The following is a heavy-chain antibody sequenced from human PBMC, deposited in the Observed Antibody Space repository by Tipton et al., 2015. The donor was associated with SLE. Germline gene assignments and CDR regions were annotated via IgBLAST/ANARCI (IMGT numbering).Heavy chain of an antibody. D-gene: IGHD3-10*01. V-gene: IGHV3-30*02. J-gene: IGHJ4*02. Sequence: SLRLSCAASGFTFSAYDMHWVRQAPGKGLEWVTFIRYDGSNKYYGDSVKGRFTISRDNSKNTLYLQMNSLRDEDTAVYYCAKDVWSYKDGTYFQYWGQGTLVTVSS. CDR2: IRYDGSNK. CDR3: AKDVWSYKDGTYFQY. CDR1: GFTFSAYD.